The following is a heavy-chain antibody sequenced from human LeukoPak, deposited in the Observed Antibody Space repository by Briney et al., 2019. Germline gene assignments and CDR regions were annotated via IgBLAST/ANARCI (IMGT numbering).Heavy chain of an antibody. CDR2: ISGSGGST. CDR1: GFTFSSYA. D-gene: IGHD3-22*01. Sequence: PGGSLRLSCAASGFTFSSYAMSWVRQAPGKGLEWVSAISGSGGSTYYADSVKGRFTISRDNSKNTLYLQMNSLRAEDTAVYYCASQRYYYDSSGYYDWGQGTLVTVSS. CDR3: ASQRYYYDSSGYYD. V-gene: IGHV3-23*01. J-gene: IGHJ4*02.